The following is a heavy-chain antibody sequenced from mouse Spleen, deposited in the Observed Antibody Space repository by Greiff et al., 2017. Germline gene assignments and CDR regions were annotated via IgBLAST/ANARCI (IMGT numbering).Heavy chain of an antibody. D-gene: IGHD4-1*01. V-gene: IGHV1-15*01. CDR1: GYTFTDYE. CDR2: IDPETGGT. CDR3: TREALGRYFDY. Sequence: VQVVESGAELVRPGASVTLSCKASGYTFTDYEMHWVKQTPVHGLEWIGAIDPETGGTAYNQKFKGKAILTADKSSSTAYMELRSLTSEDSAVYYCTREALGRYFDYWGQGTTLTVSS. J-gene: IGHJ2*01.